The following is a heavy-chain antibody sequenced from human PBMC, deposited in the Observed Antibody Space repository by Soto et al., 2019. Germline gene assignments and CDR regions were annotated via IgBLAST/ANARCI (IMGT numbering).Heavy chain of an antibody. J-gene: IGHJ6*02. V-gene: IGHV1-2*02. CDR3: AKDSGYYDTSGYFHWGDYGMDV. CDR2: ISPHTGGT. D-gene: IGHD3-22*01. Sequence: ASVKVSCKASGYTFNRYYMHWVRQAPGPGLEWMGWISPHTGGTTYAQKFQGRVTMTRDTSVSTAFMELSRLGSDDTAVYYCAKDSGYYDTSGYFHWGDYGMDVWGQGATVTVSS. CDR1: GYTFNRYY.